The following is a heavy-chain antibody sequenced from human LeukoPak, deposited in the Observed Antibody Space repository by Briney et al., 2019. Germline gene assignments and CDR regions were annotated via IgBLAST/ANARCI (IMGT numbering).Heavy chain of an antibody. Sequence: GGSLRLSCEVSGFTFSSYWMSRVRQAPGKGLEWVAIISYDGGEIYYVDSVKGRFTLSRDNAKSSVYLQMNSLRAEDAAVYYCARDKPRGSYDGSIFDSWGQGTLVTVSS. D-gene: IGHD3-16*01. CDR2: ISYDGGEI. CDR3: ARDKPRGSYDGSIFDS. V-gene: IGHV3-7*01. J-gene: IGHJ4*02. CDR1: GFTFSSYW.